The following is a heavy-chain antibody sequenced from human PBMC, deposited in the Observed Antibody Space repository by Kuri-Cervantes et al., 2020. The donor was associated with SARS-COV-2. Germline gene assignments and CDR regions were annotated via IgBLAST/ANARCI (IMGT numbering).Heavy chain of an antibody. D-gene: IGHD6-19*01. CDR1: GFTFSSYA. CDR3: ARELSSGWSFDY. CDR2: LYIDGTT. V-gene: IGHV3-23*03. Sequence: GESLKISCAASGFTFSSYAMSWVRQAPGKGLEWVSVLYIDGTTYYAESVKGRFTVSRDNSRNTLYLQMNSLRAEDTAVYYCARELSSGWSFDYWGQGTLVTVSS. J-gene: IGHJ4*02.